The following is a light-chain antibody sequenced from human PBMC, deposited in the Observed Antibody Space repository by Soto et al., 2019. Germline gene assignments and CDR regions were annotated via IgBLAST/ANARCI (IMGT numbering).Light chain of an antibody. J-gene: IGLJ3*02. CDR2: EVS. Sequence: QSVLTQPPSASGSPGQSVTISCTGTSSDVGAYNYVSWYQQHPGKAPKLMIYEVSDRPSGVPDRFSGSKSGNTASLTVSGLQAEDEADYYCSSYAGNNNLVFGGGTQLTVL. CDR1: SSDVGAYNY. V-gene: IGLV2-8*01. CDR3: SSYAGNNNLV.